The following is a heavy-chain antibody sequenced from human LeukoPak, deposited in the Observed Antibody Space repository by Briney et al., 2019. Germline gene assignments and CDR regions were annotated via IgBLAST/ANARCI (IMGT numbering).Heavy chain of an antibody. CDR1: GFTFSSYG. Sequence: GGSLRLSCAASGFTFSSYGMHWVRQAPGKGLEWVAVIWYDGSNKYYADSVKGRFTISRDNSKNTLYLQMNSLRAEDTAVYYCAREAVFSYNWNQGLLDPWGQGTLVTVSS. V-gene: IGHV3-33*01. J-gene: IGHJ5*02. CDR3: AREAVFSYNWNQGLLDP. D-gene: IGHD1-20*01. CDR2: IWYDGSNK.